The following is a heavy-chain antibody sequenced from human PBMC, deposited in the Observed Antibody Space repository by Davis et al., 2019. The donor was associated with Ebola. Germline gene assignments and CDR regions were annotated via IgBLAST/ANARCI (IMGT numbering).Heavy chain of an antibody. V-gene: IGHV1-18*04. J-gene: IGHJ2*01. CDR2: INPSGGST. CDR3: ARASSSLLYWYFDL. D-gene: IGHD6-6*01. CDR1: GYTFTSYG. Sequence: ASVKVSCKASGYTFTSYGISWVRQAPGQGLEWMGIINPSGGSTSYAQKFQGRVTMTTDTSTSTAYMELRSLRSDDTAVYYCARASSSLLYWYFDLWGRGTLVTVSS.